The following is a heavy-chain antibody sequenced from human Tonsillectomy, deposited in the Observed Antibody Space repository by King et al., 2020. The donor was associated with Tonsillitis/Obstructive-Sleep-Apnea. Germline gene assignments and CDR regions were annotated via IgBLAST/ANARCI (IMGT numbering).Heavy chain of an antibody. J-gene: IGHJ4*02. CDR3: ARDLPIVVIPAAIKGGFDY. D-gene: IGHD2-2*02. CDR2: ISYGGSIE. V-gene: IGHV3-30*04. Sequence: VQLVQSGGGVVQPGRSLRLSCAASGFTFSSYAMHWVRQAPGKGLEWVAVISYGGSIEYYADSVKGRFTISRDNSKNTFYLQMNRLRAEDTAVYYCARDLPIVVIPAAIKGGFDYWGQGTLVTVSS. CDR1: GFTFSSYA.